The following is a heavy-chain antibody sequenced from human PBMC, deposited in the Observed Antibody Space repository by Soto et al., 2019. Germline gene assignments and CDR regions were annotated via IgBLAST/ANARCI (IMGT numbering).Heavy chain of an antibody. D-gene: IGHD2-15*01. CDR3: ARLVVDERNNWFDP. CDR1: GYTFTGCY. Sequence: ASVKVSCKASGYTFTGCYMHWVRQAPGQGLEWMGWINPNSGGTNYAQKFQGRVTMTRDTSISTAYMELSRLRSDDTAVYYCARLVVDERNNWFDPWGQGTLVTVSS. J-gene: IGHJ5*02. V-gene: IGHV1-2*02. CDR2: INPNSGGT.